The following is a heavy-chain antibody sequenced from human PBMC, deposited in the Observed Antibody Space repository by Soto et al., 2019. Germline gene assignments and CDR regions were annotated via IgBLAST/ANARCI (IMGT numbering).Heavy chain of an antibody. Sequence: PGGSLRLSCSASGFTFCDYALSWFRQAPGEGLKWVGFIRGNAYGGTAEYAASLKDRFIISRDDFKSIAYLHMESLKSEDTAFFYCGRGPLGPDSRDASDIWGQGTMVTVSS. CDR2: IRGNAYGGTA. J-gene: IGHJ3*02. CDR3: GRGPLGPDSRDASDI. D-gene: IGHD2-15*01. V-gene: IGHV3-49*03. CDR1: GFTFCDYA.